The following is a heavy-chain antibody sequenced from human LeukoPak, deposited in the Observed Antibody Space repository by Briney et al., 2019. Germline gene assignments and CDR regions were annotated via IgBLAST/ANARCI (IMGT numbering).Heavy chain of an antibody. V-gene: IGHV4-39*01. Sequence: PSETLSLTCTVSGGSISSSSYYWGWIRQPPGKGLEWIGSIYYSGSTYYNPSLKSRVTISVDTSKNQFSLKLSSVTAADTAVYYCARHRKGLVIIQVGYFDYWGQGTLVTVSS. CDR1: GGSISSSSYY. CDR3: ARHRKGLVIIQVGYFDY. J-gene: IGHJ4*02. CDR2: IYYSGST. D-gene: IGHD3/OR15-3a*01.